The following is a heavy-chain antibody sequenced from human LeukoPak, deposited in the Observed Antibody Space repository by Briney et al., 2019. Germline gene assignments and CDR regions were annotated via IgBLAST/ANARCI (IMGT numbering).Heavy chain of an antibody. CDR3: ANGYCSSTSCYNPYYYGMDV. CDR1: GFTFSSYA. J-gene: IGHJ6*02. V-gene: IGHV3-23*01. CDR2: ISGSGGST. D-gene: IGHD2-2*02. Sequence: GGSLRLSCAASGFTFSSYAMSWVRQAPGKGLEWVSAISGSGGSTYYADSVKGRFTISRDNSKNTLYLQMNSLRAEDTAVYYCANGYCSSTSCYNPYYYGMDVWGQGTTVTVSS.